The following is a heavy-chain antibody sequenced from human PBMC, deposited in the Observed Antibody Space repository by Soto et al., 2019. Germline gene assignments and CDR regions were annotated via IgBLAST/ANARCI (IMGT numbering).Heavy chain of an antibody. CDR2: IIPIFGTA. D-gene: IGHD4-17*01. J-gene: IGHJ6*02. CDR3: ARGKNDCGDYANLIYYYGMDV. Sequence: GASVKVSCKASGGTFSSYAISWVRQAPGQGLEWMGGIIPIFGTANYAQKFQGRVTITADESTSTAYMELSSLRSEDTAVYYCARGKNDCGDYANLIYYYGMDVWGQGTTVTVSS. CDR1: GGTFSSYA. V-gene: IGHV1-69*13.